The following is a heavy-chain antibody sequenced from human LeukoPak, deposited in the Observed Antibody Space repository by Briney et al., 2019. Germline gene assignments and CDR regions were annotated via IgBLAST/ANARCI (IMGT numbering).Heavy chain of an antibody. J-gene: IGHJ4*02. Sequence: GGSLRLSCAASGFTFSSYAMSWVRQAPGKGLEWVASISSDGSSLHYADSVQGRFTISRDNAKNSLFLQMNSLRAEDTAVYFCARAAQADNWGQGTLVTVSS. CDR3: ARAAQADN. V-gene: IGHV3-21*01. D-gene: IGHD2-15*01. CDR2: ISSDGSSL. CDR1: GFTFSSYA.